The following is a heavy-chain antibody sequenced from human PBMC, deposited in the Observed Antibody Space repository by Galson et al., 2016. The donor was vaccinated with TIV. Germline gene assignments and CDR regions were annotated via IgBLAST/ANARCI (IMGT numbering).Heavy chain of an antibody. D-gene: IGHD2-2*01. CDR2: IKEDGSTI. V-gene: IGHV3-7*01. Sequence: SLRHSCAVSGFTFNNYWMSWVRQAPGKGLEWVANIKEDGSTIYYVDSVEGRFTISRDNAKNSLYLQMNSLRAEDTAMYYCARDHSYQSFDYWGQGTLVTVSS. CDR3: ARDHSYQSFDY. CDR1: GFTFNNYW. J-gene: IGHJ4*02.